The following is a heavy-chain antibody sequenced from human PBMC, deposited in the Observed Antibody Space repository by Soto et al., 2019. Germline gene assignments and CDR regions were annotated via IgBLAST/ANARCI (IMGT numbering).Heavy chain of an antibody. V-gene: IGHV1-3*01. J-gene: IGHJ6*02. Sequence: GASVKVSCKASGYTFTSYAMHWVRQAPGQRLEWMGWINAGNGNTKYSQKFQGRVTITRDTSASTAYMELSSLRSEDTAVYYCARVFIAVSRHQVVDYYYGMDVWGQGTTVTVYS. CDR2: INAGNGNT. CDR1: GYTFTSYA. D-gene: IGHD6-19*01. CDR3: ARVFIAVSRHQVVDYYYGMDV.